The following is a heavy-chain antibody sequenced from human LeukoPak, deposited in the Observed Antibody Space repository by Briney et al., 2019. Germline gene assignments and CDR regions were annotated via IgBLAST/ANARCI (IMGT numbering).Heavy chain of an antibody. J-gene: IGHJ4*02. V-gene: IGHV3-7*05. Sequence: GESLRLSCAASGFTFSSYWMSWVRQAPGKGLEWVANIKQDGSEKYYVDSVKGRFTISRDNAKNSLYLQMNSLRAEDTAVYYCARDRVTMVRGVNYYFDYWGQGTLVTVSS. D-gene: IGHD3-10*01. CDR2: IKQDGSEK. CDR3: ARDRVTMVRGVNYYFDY. CDR1: GFTFSSYW.